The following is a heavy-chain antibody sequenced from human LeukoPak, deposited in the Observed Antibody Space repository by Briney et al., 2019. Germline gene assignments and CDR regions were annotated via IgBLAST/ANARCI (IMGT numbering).Heavy chain of an antibody. CDR1: GFTFSSYW. CDR3: ARGGGLDV. J-gene: IGHJ6*02. Sequence: GGSLRLCCAASGFTFSSYWMNWARQAPGKGLEWVASINHNGNVNYYVDSVKGRFTISRDNAKNSLYLQMSNLRAEDTAVYFCARGGGLDVWGQGATVTVSS. V-gene: IGHV3-7*03. CDR2: INHNGNVN. D-gene: IGHD3-16*01.